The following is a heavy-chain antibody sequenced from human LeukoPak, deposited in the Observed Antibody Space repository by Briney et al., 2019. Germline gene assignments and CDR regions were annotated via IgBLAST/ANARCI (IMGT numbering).Heavy chain of an antibody. CDR2: VHSSGST. D-gene: IGHD3-9*01. J-gene: IGHJ4*02. V-gene: IGHV4-59*01. CDR1: GGSISSFF. Sequence: KASETLSLTCTVSGGSISSFFWSWIRQPPGKGLEWIGYVHSSGSTKYNPSLKSRLIISVDVSKNQFSLKLRSVSVADTAVYYCARLAPGNYDILTGDPKVVFDYWGQGALVTVSS. CDR3: ARLAPGNYDILTGDPKVVFDY.